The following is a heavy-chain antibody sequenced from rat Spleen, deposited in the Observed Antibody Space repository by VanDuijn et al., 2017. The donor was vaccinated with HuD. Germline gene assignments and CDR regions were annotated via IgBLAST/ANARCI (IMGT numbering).Heavy chain of an antibody. D-gene: IGHD1-6*01. V-gene: IGHV5-20*01. CDR2: ISYDGSTA. CDR1: GFTFSNYD. J-gene: IGHJ2*01. Sequence: EVQLVESGGGLVQPARSMKLSCAASGFTFSNYDMVWVRQAPTKGLKWVASISYDGSTAYYRDSVKGRFTISRDNARSTLYLQMDSLSSEDTATYYCTRERLYSTDYPHFDYWGQGVMVTVSS. CDR3: TRERLYSTDYPHFDY.